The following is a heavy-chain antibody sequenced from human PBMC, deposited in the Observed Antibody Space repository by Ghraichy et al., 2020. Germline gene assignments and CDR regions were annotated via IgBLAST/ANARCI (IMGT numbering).Heavy chain of an antibody. CDR1: GGSFSGYY. CDR3: ARGVGDSSGSVGGEADY. Sequence: SETLSLTCAVYGGSFSGYYWSWIRQPPGKGLEWIGEINHSGSTNYNPSLKSRVTISVDTSKNQFSLKLSSVTAADTAVYYCARGVGDSSGSVGGEADYWGQGTLVTVSS. J-gene: IGHJ4*02. CDR2: INHSGST. V-gene: IGHV4-34*01. D-gene: IGHD6-19*01.